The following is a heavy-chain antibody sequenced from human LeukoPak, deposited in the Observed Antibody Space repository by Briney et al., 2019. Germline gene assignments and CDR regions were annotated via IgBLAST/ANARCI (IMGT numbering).Heavy chain of an antibody. V-gene: IGHV3-7*01. CDR3: ARGYYWGGHIYYY. D-gene: IGHD2-21*01. J-gene: IGHJ4*02. CDR1: GFTFSSHL. Sequence: GGSLRLSCAVSGFTFSSHLMTWVRQAPGKGLEWVANIKKDGSEKYHADSAKGRYTISRADAKNSVYLQINSLRAEDTAVYYCARGYYWGGHIYYYWGQGTLVTVSS. CDR2: IKKDGSEK.